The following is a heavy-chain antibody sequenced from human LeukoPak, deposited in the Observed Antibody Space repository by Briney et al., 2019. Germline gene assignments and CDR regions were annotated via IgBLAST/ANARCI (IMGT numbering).Heavy chain of an antibody. V-gene: IGHV1-69*05. Sequence: SVKVSCKASGGTFSSYAISWVRHAPGQGLEWMGRIIPIFGTANYAQKFQGRVTITTDESSSTAYMELSSLRSEDTAVYYCARDLLFSSSWYDYWGQGTLVTVSS. J-gene: IGHJ4*02. CDR1: GGTFSSYA. CDR3: ARDLLFSSSWYDY. D-gene: IGHD6-13*01. CDR2: IIPIFGTA.